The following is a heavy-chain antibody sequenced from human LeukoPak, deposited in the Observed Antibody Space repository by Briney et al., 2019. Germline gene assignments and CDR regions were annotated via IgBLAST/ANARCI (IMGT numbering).Heavy chain of an antibody. CDR3: ARQGSYGLIYEGGDY. D-gene: IGHD5-18*01. V-gene: IGHV3-21*01. Sequence: PGGSLRLSCAASGFTFSSYSMNWVRQAPGKGLEWVSSISSSSSYLYYADSVKGRFTISRDNAKNSLYLQMNSLRAEDTAVYYCARQGSYGLIYEGGDYWGQGTLVTVSS. CDR1: GFTFSSYS. J-gene: IGHJ4*02. CDR2: ISSSSSYL.